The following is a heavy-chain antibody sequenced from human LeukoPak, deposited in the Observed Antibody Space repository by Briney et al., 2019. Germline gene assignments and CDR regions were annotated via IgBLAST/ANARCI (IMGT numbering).Heavy chain of an antibody. V-gene: IGHV3-21*01. CDR1: GFTFSSYS. J-gene: IGHJ3*02. CDR3: ARDGRIRGAFDI. Sequence: PGGSLRLSCAVSGFTFSSYSMNWVRQAPGKGLEWVSSISSSSSYIYYADSVKGRFTISRDNAKNSLYLQMNGLRAEDTAVYYCARDGRIRGAFDIWGQGTMVTVSS. CDR2: ISSSSSYI. D-gene: IGHD3-10*01.